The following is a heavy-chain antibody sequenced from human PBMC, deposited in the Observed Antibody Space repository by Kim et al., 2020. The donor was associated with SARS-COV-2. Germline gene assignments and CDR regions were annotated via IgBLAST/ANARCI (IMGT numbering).Heavy chain of an antibody. J-gene: IGHJ3*02. D-gene: IGHD3-16*01. Sequence: AQKFQGRVTMTRDTSTSTVYMELSSLRSEDTAVYYCARVPLGGMMSAFDIWGQGTMVTVSS. V-gene: IGHV1-46*01. CDR3: ARVPLGGMMSAFDI.